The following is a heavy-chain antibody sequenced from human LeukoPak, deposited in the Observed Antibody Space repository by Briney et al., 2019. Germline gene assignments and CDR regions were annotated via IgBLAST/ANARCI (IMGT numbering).Heavy chain of an antibody. CDR3: AKSQLLWFGELSVWFDP. Sequence: EGSLRLSCAASGFTFSSYAMSWVRQAPGKGLEWVSAISGSGGSTYYADSVKGRFTISRDNSKNTLYLQMNSLRAGDTAVYYCAKSQLLWFGELSVWFDPWGQGTLVTVSS. D-gene: IGHD3-10*01. CDR1: GFTFSSYA. CDR2: ISGSGGST. J-gene: IGHJ5*02. V-gene: IGHV3-23*01.